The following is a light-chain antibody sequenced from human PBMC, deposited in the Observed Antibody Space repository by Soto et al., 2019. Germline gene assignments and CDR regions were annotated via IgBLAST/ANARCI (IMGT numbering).Light chain of an antibody. J-gene: IGKJ5*01. Sequence: EVVLTQPPVTLSLSPGEISTLSCRASQSVSSYLAWYQQKPGQAPRLLIYDVSNRATGIPARFSGSGSGTDFTLTISSLEPEDFAVYYCQQRNYWQVTFGQGTRLEIK. CDR3: QQRNYWQVT. CDR2: DVS. CDR1: QSVSSY. V-gene: IGKV3-11*01.